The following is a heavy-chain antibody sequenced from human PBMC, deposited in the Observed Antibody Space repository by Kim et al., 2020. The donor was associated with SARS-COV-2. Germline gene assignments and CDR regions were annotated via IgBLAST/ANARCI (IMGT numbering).Heavy chain of an antibody. Sequence: TPNYAEAVKGRFTISRDNAKNTLYLQMNSLGAEDTAVYYCVRNSHFFDFWGQGTLVTVSS. CDR3: VRNSHFFDF. D-gene: IGHD5-18*01. J-gene: IGHJ4*02. CDR2: TP. V-gene: IGHV3-74*01.